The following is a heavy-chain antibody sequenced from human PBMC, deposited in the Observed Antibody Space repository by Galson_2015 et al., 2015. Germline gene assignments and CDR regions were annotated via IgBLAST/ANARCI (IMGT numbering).Heavy chain of an antibody. J-gene: IGHJ4*02. CDR3: ARDRLSGYDFGY. V-gene: IGHV4-59*01. CDR2: SYNSGST. CDR1: GGSISSYY. D-gene: IGHD5-12*01. Sequence: SETLSLTCTVSGGSISSYYWSWIRQPPGKGLEWIGYSYNSGSTNYNPPPKSRVTIPVDTSKNQFSLKLSSVTAADTAVYYCARDRLSGYDFGYWGQGTLVTVSS.